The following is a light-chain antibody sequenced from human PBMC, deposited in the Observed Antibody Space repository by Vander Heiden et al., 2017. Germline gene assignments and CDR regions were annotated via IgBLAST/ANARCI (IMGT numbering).Light chain of an antibody. Sequence: DIQMTQSPFSLSASVGDRVTITCQASQDISNYLNWYQQKPGKAPKLLIYDASNLETGVPSRFSGSGSGTDFTFTISSLQPEDFATYYCQQDDNLPYTFGQGTKMEIK. CDR1: QDISNY. J-gene: IGKJ2*01. CDR3: QQDDNLPYT. V-gene: IGKV1-33*01. CDR2: DAS.